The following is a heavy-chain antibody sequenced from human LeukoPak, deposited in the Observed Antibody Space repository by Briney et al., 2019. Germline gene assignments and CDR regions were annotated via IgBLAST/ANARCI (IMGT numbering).Heavy chain of an antibody. CDR3: ARIPSSIAVADDY. V-gene: IGHV4-34*01. D-gene: IGHD6-19*01. CDR1: GESFSGYY. Sequence: SESLSLTWAVYGESFSGYYWSWMRQPPGKGLEWIGEINHSGSTNYNPSLKSRVTISVDTSKNQFSLKLSSVTAADTAVYYCARIPSSIAVADDYWGQGTLVTVSS. J-gene: IGHJ4*02. CDR2: INHSGST.